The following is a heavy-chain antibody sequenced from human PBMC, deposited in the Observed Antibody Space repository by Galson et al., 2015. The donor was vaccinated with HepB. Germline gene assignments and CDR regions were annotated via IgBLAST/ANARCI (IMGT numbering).Heavy chain of an antibody. D-gene: IGHD3-22*01. V-gene: IGHV3-30-3*01. J-gene: IGHJ2*01. Sequence: SLRLSCAASGFTFSSYAMHWVRQAPGKGLEWVAVISYDGSDKYYADSVKGRFTISRDNSKNTLYLQMNSLRSEDTAVYYCARVSSGYFIWYFDLWGRGTLVTVSS. CDR1: GFTFSSYA. CDR2: ISYDGSDK. CDR3: ARVSSGYFIWYFDL.